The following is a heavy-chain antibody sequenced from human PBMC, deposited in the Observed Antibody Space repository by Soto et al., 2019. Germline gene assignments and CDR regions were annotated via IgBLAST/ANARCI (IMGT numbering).Heavy chain of an antibody. CDR3: ARHSGCSGGSCYSVYYFGTDV. CDR2: IDPSDSYP. V-gene: IGHV5-10-1*01. Sequence: GESLKISCKGSGYSFTSYWVSWVRQMPGKGLEWMGRIDPSDSYPNYSPSFQGHVTISADKSVSTAYLQWSSLKASDTAIYYCARHSGCSGGSCYSVYYFGTDVRGQGTTVTISS. J-gene: IGHJ6*02. D-gene: IGHD2-15*01. CDR1: GYSFTSYW.